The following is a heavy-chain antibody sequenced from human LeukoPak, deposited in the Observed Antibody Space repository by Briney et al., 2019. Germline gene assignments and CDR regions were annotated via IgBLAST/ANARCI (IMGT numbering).Heavy chain of an antibody. V-gene: IGHV3-21*01. CDR2: IRFSRSNI. CDR3: ARDARTTTTRLRSWFDP. D-gene: IGHD1-1*01. J-gene: IGHJ5*02. CDR1: ALIFSNYK. Sequence: GRSMRPACAASALIFSNYKMNWDRHPAGNGLEWDSSIRFSRSNIHYADSVKGRFTISRDNANSSLYLQMDSLTAEDTAVYYCARDARTTTTRLRSWFDPWGQGTLVIVCS.